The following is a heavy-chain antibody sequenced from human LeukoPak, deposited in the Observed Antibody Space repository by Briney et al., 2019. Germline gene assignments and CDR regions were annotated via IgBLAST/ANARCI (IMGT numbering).Heavy chain of an antibody. CDR2: ISAYNGNT. CDR1: GYTFISYG. CDR3: ARPRGYSGYGGYYFDY. V-gene: IGHV1-18*01. Sequence: ASVTVSCKSSGYTFISYGVSRVRQAPGQGLEWVGWISAYNGNTNYAQKLQGRVTMTTDTSTSTAYMELRSLRSDDTAVYYCARPRGYSGYGGYYFDYWGQGTLITVSS. D-gene: IGHD5-12*01. J-gene: IGHJ4*02.